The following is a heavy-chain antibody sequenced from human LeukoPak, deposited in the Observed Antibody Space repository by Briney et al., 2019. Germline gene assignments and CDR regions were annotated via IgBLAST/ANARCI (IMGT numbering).Heavy chain of an antibody. CDR2: IYYSGST. J-gene: IGHJ3*02. CDR3: AMSIAAADDAFDI. D-gene: IGHD6-13*01. CDR1: GGSISSYY. V-gene: IGHV4-59*08. Sequence: SETLSPTCTVSGGSISSYYWSWIRQPPGKGLEWIGYIYYSGSTNYNPSLKSRVTISVDTSKNQFSLKLSSVTAADTAVYYCAMSIAAADDAFDIWGQGTMVTVSS.